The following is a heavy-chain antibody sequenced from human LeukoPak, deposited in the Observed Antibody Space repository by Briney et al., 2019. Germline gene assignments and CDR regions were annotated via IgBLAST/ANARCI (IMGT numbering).Heavy chain of an antibody. CDR2: IIPILGIA. CDR1: GYTFTSYD. CDR3: ARVSGHPSPDYFDY. D-gene: IGHD2-15*01. Sequence: ASVKVSCKASGYTFTSYDINWVRQAPGQGLEWMGRIIPILGIANYAQKFQGRVTITADKSTSTAYMELSSLRSEDTAVYYCARVSGHPSPDYFDYWGQGTLVTVSS. V-gene: IGHV1-69*04. J-gene: IGHJ4*02.